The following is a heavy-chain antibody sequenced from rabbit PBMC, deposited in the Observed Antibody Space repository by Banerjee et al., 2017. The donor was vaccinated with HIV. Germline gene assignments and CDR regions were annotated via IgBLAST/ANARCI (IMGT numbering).Heavy chain of an antibody. CDR2: IYAGSGST. D-gene: IGHD4-2*01. Sequence: QSLEESGGDLVKPGASLTLTCTASGFSFSSYWMCWVRQAPGKGLEWIACIYAGSGSTYYASWAKGRFTISKTSTTTVTLQRTSLTAADTATYFCARDAGYAGSTLWGPGTLVTVS. J-gene: IGHJ4*01. CDR3: ARDAGYAGSTL. V-gene: IGHV1S40*01. CDR1: GFSFSSYW.